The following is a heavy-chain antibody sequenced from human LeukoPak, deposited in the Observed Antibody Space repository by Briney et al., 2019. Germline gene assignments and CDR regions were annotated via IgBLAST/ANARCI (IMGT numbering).Heavy chain of an antibody. CDR2: ISGSGGSI. Sequence: QSGGSLRLSCAASGFTFSNYAMSWVRQAPGKGLEWVTAISGSGGSIYYADSVKGRFTISRDNPKNTLYLQMNSLRAEDTAVYYCAKEGVPAAIRRGWFDPWGQGTLVTVSS. CDR3: AKEGVPAAIRRGWFDP. D-gene: IGHD2-2*01. CDR1: GFTFSNYA. V-gene: IGHV3-23*01. J-gene: IGHJ5*02.